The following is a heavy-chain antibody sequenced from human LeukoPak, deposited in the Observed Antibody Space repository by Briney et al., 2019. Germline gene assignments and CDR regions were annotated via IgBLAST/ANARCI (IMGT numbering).Heavy chain of an antibody. D-gene: IGHD2-15*01. CDR2: IIPIFGTA. Sequence: SVKVSCKASGGTFSSYAISWVRQAPGQGLEWMGGIIPIFGTANYAQKFQGRVTIAADKSTSTAYMELSSLRSEDTAVYYCARMSYCSGGSCLGFGMDVWGKGTTVTVSS. V-gene: IGHV1-69*06. J-gene: IGHJ6*04. CDR1: GGTFSSYA. CDR3: ARMSYCSGGSCLGFGMDV.